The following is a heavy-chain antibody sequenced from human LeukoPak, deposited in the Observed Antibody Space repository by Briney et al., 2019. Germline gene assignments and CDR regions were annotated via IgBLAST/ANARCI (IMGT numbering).Heavy chain of an antibody. J-gene: IGHJ4*02. Sequence: GGSLRLSCAASGFTVSSNYMSWVRQAPGKGLEWVSVIYSGGSTYYADSVKGRFTISRDNSKNTLYLQMNSLRAEDTAVYYCARVPYYYGSGSSYYFDYWGQGTLVTVSS. CDR1: GFTVSSNY. CDR2: IYSGGST. D-gene: IGHD3-10*01. V-gene: IGHV3-66*02. CDR3: ARVPYYYGSGSSYYFDY.